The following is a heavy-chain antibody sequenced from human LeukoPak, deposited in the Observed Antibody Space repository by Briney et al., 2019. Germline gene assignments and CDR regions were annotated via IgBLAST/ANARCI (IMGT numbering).Heavy chain of an antibody. CDR3: ARDLDGYNPPLPFDY. Sequence: ASVKVSCKASGYTFTGYYMRWVRQAPGQGLEWMGRINPNSGGTNYAQKFQGRVTMTRDTSISTAYMELSRLRSDDTAVYYCARDLDGYNPPLPFDYWGQGILVTVSS. CDR2: INPNSGGT. CDR1: GYTFTGYY. V-gene: IGHV1-2*06. J-gene: IGHJ4*02. D-gene: IGHD5-24*01.